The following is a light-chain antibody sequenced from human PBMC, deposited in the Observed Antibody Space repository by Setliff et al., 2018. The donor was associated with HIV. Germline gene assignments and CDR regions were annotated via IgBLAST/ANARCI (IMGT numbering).Light chain of an antibody. Sequence: QSVLTQPRSVSGSPGQSVTISCSGTSSDVGNYNYVYWYQQYPGKAPKLMIYDVSNRPSGVSDRFSGSKSGNTASLTISGLQAEDEADYYCCSYTTSITYVFGTGTKV. J-gene: IGLJ1*01. CDR1: SSDVGNYNY. CDR2: DVS. V-gene: IGLV2-11*01. CDR3: CSYTTSITYV.